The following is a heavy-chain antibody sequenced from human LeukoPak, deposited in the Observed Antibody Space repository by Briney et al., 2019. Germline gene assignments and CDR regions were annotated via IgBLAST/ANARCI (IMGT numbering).Heavy chain of an antibody. J-gene: IGHJ4*02. Sequence: GGSLRLSCAASGFTFSSYWMSWVRQAPGKGLEWVANIKQDGSEKYYVDSVKGRFTISRDNAKNSLYLQMNSLRAEDTAVYYCARDELLRFGELSYYFDYWGQGTLVTVSS. CDR3: ARDELLRFGELSYYFDY. V-gene: IGHV3-7*01. CDR1: GFTFSSYW. CDR2: IKQDGSEK. D-gene: IGHD3-10*01.